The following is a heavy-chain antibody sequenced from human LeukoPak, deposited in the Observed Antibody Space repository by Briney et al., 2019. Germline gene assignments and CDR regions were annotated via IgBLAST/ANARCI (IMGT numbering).Heavy chain of an antibody. CDR2: ISGSGGGT. J-gene: IGHJ5*02. CDR1: GFTFSSYA. V-gene: IGHV3-23*01. CDR3: AKNPPATAILSWFDP. Sequence: GGSLRLSCAASGFTFSSYAMSWVRQAPGQGLEWVSAISGSGGGTYYADSVNGRFTISRDNSKNTLYLQMNSLRAEDTAVYYWAKNPPATAILSWFDPWGQGTLVTVSS. D-gene: IGHD2-21*02.